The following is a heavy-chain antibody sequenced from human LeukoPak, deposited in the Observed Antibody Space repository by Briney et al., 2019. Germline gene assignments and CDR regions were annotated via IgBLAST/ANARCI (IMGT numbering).Heavy chain of an antibody. CDR3: ARLPPWYSGGLDY. V-gene: IGHV4-61*02. J-gene: IGHJ4*02. CDR2: IYTSGST. Sequence: PSETLSLTCTVSGGSTSSGSYYWSWIRQPAGKGLEWIGRIYTSGSTNYNPSLKSRVTISVDTSKNQFSLKLSSVTAADTAVYYCARLPPWYSGGLDYWGQGTLVTVSS. D-gene: IGHD1-26*01. CDR1: GGSTSSGSYY.